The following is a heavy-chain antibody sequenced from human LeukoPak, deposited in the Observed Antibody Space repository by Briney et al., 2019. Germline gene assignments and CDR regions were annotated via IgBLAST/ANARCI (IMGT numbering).Heavy chain of an antibody. V-gene: IGHV3-48*02. CDR2: VSSSGTTT. CDR3: ARDGENHYYDY. CDR1: GFTFSSYS. Sequence: PGGSLRPSCAASGFTFSSYSVIWARQAPGKGLEWVSYVSSSGTTTYYADSVKGRFTISRDNGKNLVSLQMNSLRDEDTAVYYCARDGENHYYDYWGQGTLVTVST. J-gene: IGHJ4*02. D-gene: IGHD7-27*01.